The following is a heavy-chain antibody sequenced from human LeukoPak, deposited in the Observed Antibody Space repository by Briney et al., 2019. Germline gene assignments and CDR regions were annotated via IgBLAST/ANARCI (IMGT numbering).Heavy chain of an antibody. CDR3: ARGGFNWNDPIGY. D-gene: IGHD1-20*01. V-gene: IGHV3-21*01. Sequence: GGSLRLSCAASGVTFSSYSMNWVRQAPGKGLEWVSSISSSSSYIYYADSVKGRFTISRDNAKNSVYLQMNSLRAEDTAVYYCARGGFNWNDPIGYWGQGTLVTVSS. CDR1: GVTFSSYS. CDR2: ISSSSSYI. J-gene: IGHJ4*02.